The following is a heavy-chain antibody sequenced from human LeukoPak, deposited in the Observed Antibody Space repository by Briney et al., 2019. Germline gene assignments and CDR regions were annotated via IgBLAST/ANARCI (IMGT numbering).Heavy chain of an antibody. CDR3: AKDVRYCSSTSCYSPHYYYYYMDV. V-gene: IGHV3-30*02. Sequence: GGSLRLSCAASGFTFRTYGMHWVRQAPGKGLEWVAFIRFVGSNKYYADSAKSRVTISRDNSKNTLYLQMNRLRSQDTAVYYSAKDVRYCSSTSCYSPHYYYYYMDVWGKGTTVTISS. CDR2: IRFVGSNK. J-gene: IGHJ6*03. CDR1: GFTFRTYG. D-gene: IGHD2-2*01.